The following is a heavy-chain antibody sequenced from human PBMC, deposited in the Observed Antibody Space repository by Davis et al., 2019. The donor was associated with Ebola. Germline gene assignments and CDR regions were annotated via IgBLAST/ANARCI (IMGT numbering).Heavy chain of an antibody. CDR3: AGRGNWNWFDP. Sequence: PGGSLRLSCTVSGGSISSSSYYWGWIRQPPGKGLEWIGSIYYSGSTYYNPSLKSRVTISVDTSKNQFSLKLSSVTAADTAVYYCAGRGNWNWFDPWGQGTLVTVSS. D-gene: IGHD1-1*01. J-gene: IGHJ5*02. V-gene: IGHV4-39*07. CDR1: GGSISSSSYY. CDR2: IYYSGST.